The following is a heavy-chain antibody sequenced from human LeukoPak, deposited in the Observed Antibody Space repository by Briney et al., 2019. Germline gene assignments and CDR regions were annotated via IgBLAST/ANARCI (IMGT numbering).Heavy chain of an antibody. Sequence: SQTLSLTCTVSGGSISSGSYYWSWIRQPAGKGLEWIGRIYTSGSTNYNPSLKSRVTISVDTSKNQFSLKLSSVTAADTAVYYCARHWRARFDPWGQGTLVTVSS. CDR3: ARHWRARFDP. CDR2: IYTSGST. J-gene: IGHJ5*02. CDR1: GGSISSGSYY. V-gene: IGHV4-61*02. D-gene: IGHD3-3*01.